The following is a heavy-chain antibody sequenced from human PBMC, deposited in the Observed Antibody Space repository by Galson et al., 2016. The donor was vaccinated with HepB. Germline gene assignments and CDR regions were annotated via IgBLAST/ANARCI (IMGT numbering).Heavy chain of an antibody. Sequence: SLRLSCAASGFTFSSYDMHWVRQATGKGLEWVSAIGTAGDTYYPSSVKGRFTISRDNAKNSLYLQMYSLRAEDTAVFYCARGHYYDSSGYSLPLDSWGQGTLVTVSS. D-gene: IGHD3-22*01. CDR1: GFTFSSYD. J-gene: IGHJ4*02. CDR2: IGTAGDT. V-gene: IGHV3-13*01. CDR3: ARGHYYDSSGYSLPLDS.